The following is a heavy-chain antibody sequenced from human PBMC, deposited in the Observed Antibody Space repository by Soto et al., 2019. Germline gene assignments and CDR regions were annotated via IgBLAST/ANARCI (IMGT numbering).Heavy chain of an antibody. CDR2: ISGSGGST. CDR3: AEQGDYDFWSGSNNWFDP. CDR1: GFTFSSYA. Sequence: PGGSLRLSCAASGFTFSSYAMSWVRQAPGKGLEWVSAISGSGGSTYYADSVKGRFTISRDNSKNTLYLQMNSLRAEDTAVYYCAEQGDYDFWSGSNNWFDPWGQGTLVTVSS. V-gene: IGHV3-23*01. D-gene: IGHD3-3*01. J-gene: IGHJ5*02.